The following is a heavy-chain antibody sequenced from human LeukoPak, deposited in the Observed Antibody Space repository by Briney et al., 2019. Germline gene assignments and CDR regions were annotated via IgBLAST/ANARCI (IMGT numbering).Heavy chain of an antibody. CDR1: GFTFDDYG. CDR2: INWNGGST. CDR3: ARDQKNYYYMGV. V-gene: IGHV3-20*04. Sequence: GGSLRLSCAASGFTFDDYGMSWVRQAPGKGLEWVSGINWNGGSTGYADSVKGRFTTSRDNAKNSLYLQMNSLRAEDTALYYCARDQKNYYYMGVWGKGTTVTVSS. J-gene: IGHJ6*03.